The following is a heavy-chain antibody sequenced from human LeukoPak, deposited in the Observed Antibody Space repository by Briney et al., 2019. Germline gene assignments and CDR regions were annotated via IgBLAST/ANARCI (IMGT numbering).Heavy chain of an antibody. J-gene: IGHJ4*02. D-gene: IGHD1-26*01. CDR2: INHSGST. V-gene: IGHV4-34*01. Sequence: SETLSLTCAVYGGSFSGYYWSWIRQPPGKALEWIGEINHSGSTNYNPSLKSRVNISVDTSKNQFSLKLSSVTAADTAVYYCARVRIVGALSFDYWGQGTLVTVSS. CDR1: GGSFSGYY. CDR3: ARVRIVGALSFDY.